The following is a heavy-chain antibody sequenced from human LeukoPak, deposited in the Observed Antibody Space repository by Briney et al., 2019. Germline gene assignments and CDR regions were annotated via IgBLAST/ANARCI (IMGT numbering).Heavy chain of an antibody. CDR2: IYPNSGGT. J-gene: IGHJ4*02. CDR3: ARDLTAYLGADY. D-gene: IGHD3-9*01. V-gene: IGHV1-2*02. CDR1: GYTFTGYY. Sequence: ASVKVSCKASGYTFTGYYIHWVRQAPGQGLEWMGWIYPNSGGTKYARKFQGRVTMTSDTSISTAYMDLSSLRSDDTAVYYCARDLTAYLGADYWGQGTLVTVSS.